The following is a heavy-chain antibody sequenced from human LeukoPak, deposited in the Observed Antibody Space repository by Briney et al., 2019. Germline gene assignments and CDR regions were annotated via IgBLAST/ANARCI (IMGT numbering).Heavy chain of an antibody. D-gene: IGHD6-19*01. J-gene: IGHJ6*03. CDR3: ARAVALTNWYYYMDV. V-gene: IGHV4-38-2*02. CDR1: GYSIASGYF. CDR2: LYHDGTT. Sequence: PAETLSLTCSVSGYSIASGYFWGWIRQPPGKGLEWIGSLYHDGTTSYNPSLKSRVTISVDTSKNQFSLELTSVTAADTAVYYCARAVALTNWYYYMDVWGKGTTVTVSS.